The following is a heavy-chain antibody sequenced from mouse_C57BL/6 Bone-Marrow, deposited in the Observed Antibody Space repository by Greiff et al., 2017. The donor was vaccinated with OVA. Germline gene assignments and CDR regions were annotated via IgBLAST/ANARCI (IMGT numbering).Heavy chain of an antibody. CDR1: GYTFTDYY. CDR2: INPYNGGT. J-gene: IGHJ2*01. Sequence: EVQLVESGPVLVKPGASVKMSCKASGYTFTDYYMNWVKQSHGKSLEWIGVINPYNGGTSYNQKFKGKATLTVDKSSSTAYMELNSLTSEDSAVYYCARRSNKRWYYFDYWGQGTTLTVSS. V-gene: IGHV1-19*01. CDR3: ARRSNKRWYYFDY. D-gene: IGHD2-5*01.